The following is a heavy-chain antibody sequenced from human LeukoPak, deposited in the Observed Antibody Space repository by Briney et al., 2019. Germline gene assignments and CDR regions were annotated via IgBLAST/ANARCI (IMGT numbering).Heavy chain of an antibody. CDR3: ASRGYYDSSGYRDY. CDR2: ISTNGGST. J-gene: IGHJ4*02. Sequence: GGSLRLSCAASGFTFSSYAMHWVRQAPGKGLEYVSAISTNGGSTYYANSVKGRFTISRDNAKNSLYLQMNSLRAEDTAVYYCASRGYYDSSGYRDYWGQGTLVTVSS. V-gene: IGHV3-64*01. CDR1: GFTFSSYA. D-gene: IGHD3-22*01.